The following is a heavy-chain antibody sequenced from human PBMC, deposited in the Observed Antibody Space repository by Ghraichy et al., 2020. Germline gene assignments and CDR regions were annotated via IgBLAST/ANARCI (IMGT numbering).Heavy chain of an antibody. J-gene: IGHJ5*02. CDR2: ISGSGGST. V-gene: IGHV3-23*01. Sequence: GESLNISCAASGFTFSSYAMSWVRQAPGKGLEWVSAISGSGGSTYYADSVKGRFTISRDNSKNTLYLQMNSLRAEDTAVYYCAKEGYSSIWGYWFDPWGQGTLVTVSS. CDR3: AKEGYSSIWGYWFDP. D-gene: IGHD6-13*01. CDR1: GFTFSSYA.